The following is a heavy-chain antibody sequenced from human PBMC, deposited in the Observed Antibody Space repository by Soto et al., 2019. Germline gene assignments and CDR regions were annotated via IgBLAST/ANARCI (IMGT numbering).Heavy chain of an antibody. J-gene: IGHJ4*02. Sequence: EVQLLESGGGLVQPGGSLRLSCAASGFTFITYGMTWVRQAPGKGLKYVSSITGSGAGTYYAESVKGRFTISRDNSNNTLYLQMNSLRAEDTAIYYCARDAGPLNYWGQGTLVTVSS. CDR1: GFTFITYG. V-gene: IGHV3-23*01. CDR3: ARDAGPLNY. CDR2: ITGSGAGT. D-gene: IGHD3-10*01.